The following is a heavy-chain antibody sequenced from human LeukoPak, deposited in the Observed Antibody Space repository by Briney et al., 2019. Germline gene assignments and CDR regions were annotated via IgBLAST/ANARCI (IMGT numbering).Heavy chain of an antibody. V-gene: IGHV3-7*01. CDR2: INPDGGDK. CDR3: LAAGGY. J-gene: IGHJ4*02. D-gene: IGHD3-10*01. CDR1: GSTVSSYW. Sequence: GGSLRLSCVVSGSTVSSYWMSWLRQAPGKGLEWVANINPDGGDKYYVDSVKGRFTISRDNAKNSLYLQMSSLSAEDTAVYYCLAAGGYWGQGTLVTVSS.